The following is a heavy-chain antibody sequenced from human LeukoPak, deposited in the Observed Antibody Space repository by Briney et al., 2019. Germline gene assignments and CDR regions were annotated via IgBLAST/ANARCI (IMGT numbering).Heavy chain of an antibody. CDR2: ISGSGGST. J-gene: IGHJ4*02. V-gene: IGHV3-23*01. Sequence: GGSLRLSCAASGFTFSSYAMSWVRQAPGKGLEWVSAISGSGGSTYYADSVKGRFTISRDNSKNTLYLQMNSLRAEDTAVYYCAKGESGSYKSPGTFDYWGQGTLVTVSS. D-gene: IGHD1-26*01. CDR1: GFTFSSYA. CDR3: AKGESGSYKSPGTFDY.